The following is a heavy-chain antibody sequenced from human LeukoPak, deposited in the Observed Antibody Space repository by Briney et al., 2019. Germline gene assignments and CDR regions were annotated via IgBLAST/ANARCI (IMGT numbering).Heavy chain of an antibody. CDR3: ARHGSEGGATHLDY. D-gene: IGHD1-26*01. CDR1: GGSITSSSYY. Sequence: PSETLSLTCSVSGGSITSSSYYWGWIRQSPEKGLEWIGSIYYTGGTNYSPSLKSRVTISVDTSKNQFSLKLSSVTAADTAVYYCARHGSEGGATHLDYWGQGTLVTVSS. V-gene: IGHV4-39*01. CDR2: IYYTGGT. J-gene: IGHJ4*02.